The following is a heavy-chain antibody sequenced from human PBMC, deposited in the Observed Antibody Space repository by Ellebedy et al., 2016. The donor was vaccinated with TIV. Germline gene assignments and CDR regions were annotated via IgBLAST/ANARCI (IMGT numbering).Heavy chain of an antibody. D-gene: IGHD7-27*01. J-gene: IGHJ4*02. CDR2: IYWNDDK. Sequence: SGPTLVKPTQTLTVTCSFSGFSLSTSGLGVGWARQPPGKALEWLALIYWNDDKRYSPSLKSRLTITKDTSKNQVVLTKTNMDPVDTATYYCVHTWGIWGQGTLVTVTS. V-gene: IGHV2-5*01. CDR3: VHTWGI. CDR1: GFSLSTSGLG.